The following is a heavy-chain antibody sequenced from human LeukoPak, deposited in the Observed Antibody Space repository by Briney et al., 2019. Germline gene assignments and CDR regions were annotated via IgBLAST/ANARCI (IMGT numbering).Heavy chain of an antibody. CDR2: IWYDGSNK. J-gene: IGHJ3*02. V-gene: IGHV3-33*01. CDR1: GFTFSSYG. Sequence: GGSLRLSCAASGFTFSSYGMHWVRQAPGKGLEWVAVIWYDGSNKYYADSVKGRFTISRDNSKNTLYLQMNSLRAEDTAVYYCARDIIRYQPAGSGFDIWGRGTMVTVSS. D-gene: IGHD2-2*01. CDR3: ARDIIRYQPAGSGFDI.